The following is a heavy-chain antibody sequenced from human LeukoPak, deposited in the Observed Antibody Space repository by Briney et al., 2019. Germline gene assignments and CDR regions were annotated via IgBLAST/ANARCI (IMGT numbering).Heavy chain of an antibody. D-gene: IGHD3-9*01. V-gene: IGHV3-23*01. Sequence: GGSLRLSCAASGFTFGSYAMSWVRQAPGKGLEWVSAISGSGGSTYYADSVKGRFTISRDNSKNTLYLQMNSLRAEDTAVYYCAKYDILTGSPPFDPWGQGTLVTVSS. CDR1: GFTFGSYA. CDR2: ISGSGGST. J-gene: IGHJ5*02. CDR3: AKYDILTGSPPFDP.